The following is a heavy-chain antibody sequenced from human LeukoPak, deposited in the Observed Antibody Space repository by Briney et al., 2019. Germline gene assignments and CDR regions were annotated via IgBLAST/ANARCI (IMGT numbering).Heavy chain of an antibody. Sequence: PSETLSLTCTVSGGSISSYYWSWIRQPPGKGLEWIGYIYYSGSTNYNPSLKSRVTISVDTSKNQFSLKLSSVTAADTAVYYCARHVYSGYGPRRRIDYWGQGTLVTVSS. D-gene: IGHD5-12*01. CDR2: IYYSGST. CDR3: ARHVYSGYGPRRRIDY. CDR1: GGSISSYY. V-gene: IGHV4-59*08. J-gene: IGHJ4*02.